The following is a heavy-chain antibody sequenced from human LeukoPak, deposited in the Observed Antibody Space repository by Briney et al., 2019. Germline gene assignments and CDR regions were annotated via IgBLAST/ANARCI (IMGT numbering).Heavy chain of an antibody. V-gene: IGHV3-21*04. CDR3: AKDDNYIRFLS. CDR1: GFTFSSYS. D-gene: IGHD3-16*01. Sequence: GGSLRLSCAASGFTFSSYSVNWVRQAPGKGLEWVSSISSSSSYIYYADSVKGRFTISRDNAKNSLYLQMNSLRAEDTAVYYCAKDDNYIRFLSWGQGTLVTVSS. J-gene: IGHJ5*02. CDR2: ISSSSSYI.